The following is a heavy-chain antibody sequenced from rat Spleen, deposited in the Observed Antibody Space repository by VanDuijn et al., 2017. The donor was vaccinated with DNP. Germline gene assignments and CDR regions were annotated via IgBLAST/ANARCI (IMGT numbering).Heavy chain of an antibody. CDR1: KFTFRYYG. CDR3: TTLNFYASLSEYFDY. Sequence: EVQLVESGGGLVQPGRSLKLSCVASKFTFRYYGMAWVRQAPTKGLEWVATIINDGKRTYYSDSVKGRFTVSRENAKSTLYLQTDSLRSEDTATYSCTTLNFYASLSEYFDYWGQGVMVTVFS. V-gene: IGHV5S10*01. CDR2: IINDGKRT. J-gene: IGHJ2*01. D-gene: IGHD1-12*01.